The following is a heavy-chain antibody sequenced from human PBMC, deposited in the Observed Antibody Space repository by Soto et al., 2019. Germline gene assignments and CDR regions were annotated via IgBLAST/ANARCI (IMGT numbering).Heavy chain of an antibody. CDR2: IYPGDSDA. CDR1: GYSFTRYW. V-gene: IGHV5-51*01. D-gene: IGHD3-10*01. Sequence: PGESLKISCKGSGYSFTRYWIGWVRQMAGKCLEWMGIIYPGDSDARYSPSFQGQVTISADKSISTAYLQWSSLKASDTAMYYCARHYGSGSYYPKYYYGMDVWGQGTTVTVSS. CDR3: ARHYGSGSYYPKYYYGMDV. J-gene: IGHJ6*02.